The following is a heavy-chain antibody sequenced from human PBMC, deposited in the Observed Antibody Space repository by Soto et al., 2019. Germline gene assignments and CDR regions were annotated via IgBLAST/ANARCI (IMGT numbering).Heavy chain of an antibody. D-gene: IGHD1-1*01. CDR1: GFTFSDYY. CDR2: ISSSGSTI. V-gene: IGHV3-11*01. J-gene: IGHJ5*02. CDR3: ARHETTKVERPKRLPWFDP. Sequence: GSLRLSCAASGFTFSDYYMSWIRQAPGKGLEWVSYISSSGSTIYYADSVKGRFTISRDDAKNSLYLQMNSLRAEDTAVYYCARHETTKVERPKRLPWFDPWGQGTLVTVSS.